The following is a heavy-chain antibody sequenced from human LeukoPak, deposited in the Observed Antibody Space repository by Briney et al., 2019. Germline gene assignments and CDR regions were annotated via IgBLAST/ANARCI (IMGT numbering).Heavy chain of an antibody. CDR2: MYCSGNT. CDR3: ARERLAMVRGVIPKEAWGWFDP. V-gene: IGHV4-61*02. CDR1: GGSISSGGYY. Sequence: SETLSLTCTVSGGSISSGGYYWSWIRQPAGKGLEWIGRMYCSGNTNYNPSLKSRATISVDTSKNQFSLELSSVTAADPAVYYWARERLAMVRGVIPKEAWGWFDPWGQGTLVTVSS. D-gene: IGHD3-10*01. J-gene: IGHJ5*02.